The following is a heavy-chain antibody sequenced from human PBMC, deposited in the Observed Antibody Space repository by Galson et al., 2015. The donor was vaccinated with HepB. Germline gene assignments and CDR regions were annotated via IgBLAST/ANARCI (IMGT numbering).Heavy chain of an antibody. CDR1: GGSISSYY. V-gene: IGHV4-59*01. D-gene: IGHD3-9*01. Sequence: TLSLTCTVSGGSISSYYWSWIRQPPGKGLEWIGYIYYSGSTNYNPSLKSRVTISVDTSKNQFSLKLSSVTAADTAVYYCASARTYYDILTGYYSDWFDPWGQGTLVTVSS. J-gene: IGHJ5*02. CDR3: ASARTYYDILTGYYSDWFDP. CDR2: IYYSGST.